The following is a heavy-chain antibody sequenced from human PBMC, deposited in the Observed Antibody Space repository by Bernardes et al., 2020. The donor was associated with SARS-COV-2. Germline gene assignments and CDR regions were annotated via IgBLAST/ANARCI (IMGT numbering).Heavy chain of an antibody. CDR2: ISTNNGDT. V-gene: IGHV1-18*01. Sequence: ASVKVSCMASGYSFTNYYVSWVRQAPGQGLEWVGWISTNNGDTEYAQKVQGRVTLTTDTSTSTAYMELRSLRSEDTAVYYCARVDYDERRMFDYWGQGSLVTVSS. D-gene: IGHD4-17*01. CDR1: GYSFTNYY. CDR3: ARVDYDERRMFDY. J-gene: IGHJ4*02.